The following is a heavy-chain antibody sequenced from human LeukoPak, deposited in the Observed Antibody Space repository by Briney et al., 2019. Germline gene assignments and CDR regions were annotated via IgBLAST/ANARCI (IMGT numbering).Heavy chain of an antibody. CDR2: INPNSGGT. CDR1: GYTFTGYY. D-gene: IGHD2-15*01. CDR3: ARALAEGLRDAFDI. Sequence: GASVKVSCKASGYTFTGYYMHWVRQAPGQGLEWMGWINPNSGGTNYAQKFQGRVTMTRDTSISTAYMELSRLRSDDTAVYYCARALAEGLRDAFDIWGQGTMVTVSS. V-gene: IGHV1-2*02. J-gene: IGHJ3*02.